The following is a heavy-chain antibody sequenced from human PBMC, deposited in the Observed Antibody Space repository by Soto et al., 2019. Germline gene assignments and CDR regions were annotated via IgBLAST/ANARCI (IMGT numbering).Heavy chain of an antibody. D-gene: IGHD6-19*01. CDR3: ARRTYESGWRHYFDY. Sequence: ESLKISCRAAGFSRNAYGIAWVRQMPGKGLEWMGAIFPGDSDTKYSPSFEGQVTISADRSTSTAYVQWDTLRASDTAIYYCARRTYESGWRHYFDYWGQGTLVTVPS. CDR1: GFSRNAYG. V-gene: IGHV5-51*01. J-gene: IGHJ4*02. CDR2: IFPGDSDT.